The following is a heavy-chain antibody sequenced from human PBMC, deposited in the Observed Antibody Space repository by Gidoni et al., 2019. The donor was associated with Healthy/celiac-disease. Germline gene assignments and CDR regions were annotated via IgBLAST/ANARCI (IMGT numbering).Heavy chain of an antibody. CDR1: GGSISSYY. V-gene: IGHV4-59*01. Sequence: QVQLQESGPGLVKPSETLSLPCTVSGGSISSYYWSWIRQPPGKGLEWIGYIYYSGSTNYNPSLKSRVTISVDTSKNQFSLKLSSVTAADTAVYYCARVLSVWFGELLGWFDPWGQGTLVTVSS. D-gene: IGHD3-10*01. CDR3: ARVLSVWFGELLGWFDP. J-gene: IGHJ5*02. CDR2: IYYSGST.